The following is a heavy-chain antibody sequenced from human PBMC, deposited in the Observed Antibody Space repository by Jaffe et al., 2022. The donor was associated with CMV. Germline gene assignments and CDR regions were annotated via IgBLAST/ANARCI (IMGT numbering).Heavy chain of an antibody. CDR2: IYHSGST. J-gene: IGHJ4*02. D-gene: IGHD1-1*01. CDR3: ARLSRNWNDDPYFDY. Sequence: QVQLQESGPGLVKPSGTLSVTCAVSGASISSSNWWSWVRQPPGKGLEWIGEIYHSGSTNYNPSLKSRVTISVDKSKNQFSLKLSSVTAADTAVYYCARLSRNWNDDPYFDYWGQGTLVTVSS. V-gene: IGHV4-4*02. CDR1: GASISSSNW.